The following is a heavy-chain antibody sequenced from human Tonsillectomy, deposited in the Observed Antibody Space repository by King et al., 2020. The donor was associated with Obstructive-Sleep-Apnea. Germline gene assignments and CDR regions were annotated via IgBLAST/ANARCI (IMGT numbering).Heavy chain of an antibody. CDR1: GGSINNYY. V-gene: IGHV4-4*07. CDR2: IYTSGST. Sequence: VQLQESGPGLVKPSETPSLTCTVSGGSINNYYWSWIRQPAGKGLEWIGRIYTSGSTNYNPSLKSRVTMSVDTSKNQFSLRLGSGTAADTAVYYGARDLQWLVQGWIYNYYGMDVWGQGTTVTVSS. J-gene: IGHJ6*02. D-gene: IGHD6-19*01. CDR3: ARDLQWLVQGWIYNYYGMDV.